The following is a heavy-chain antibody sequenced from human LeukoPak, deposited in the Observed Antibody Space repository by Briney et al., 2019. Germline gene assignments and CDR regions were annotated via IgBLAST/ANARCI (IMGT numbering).Heavy chain of an antibody. CDR3: ASQIVGATR. Sequence: NPSETLSLTCTVSGGSISSSSYYWGWIRQPPGKGLEWIGSIYHSGSTYYNPSLKSRVTISVDTSKNQFSLKLSSVTAADTAVYYCASQIVGATRWGQGTLVTVSS. CDR2: IYHSGST. CDR1: GGSISSSSYY. J-gene: IGHJ4*02. D-gene: IGHD1-26*01. V-gene: IGHV4-39*07.